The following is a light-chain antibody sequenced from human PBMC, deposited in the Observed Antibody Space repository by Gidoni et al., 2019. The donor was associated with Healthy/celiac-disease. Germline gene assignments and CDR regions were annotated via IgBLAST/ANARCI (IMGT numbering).Light chain of an antibody. CDR2: GAS. CDR3: QHYNNWPPWT. J-gene: IGKJ1*01. V-gene: IGKV3-15*01. CDR1: QSISRN. Sequence: EIVMTQSPATLSVFPGERATLSCRASQSISRNLAWYQQKPGQTPRLLIYGASTRAAGIPARFSGSWSGTEVTLTISSLQSEDFAVYYCQHYNNWPPWTFGQGTKVEIK.